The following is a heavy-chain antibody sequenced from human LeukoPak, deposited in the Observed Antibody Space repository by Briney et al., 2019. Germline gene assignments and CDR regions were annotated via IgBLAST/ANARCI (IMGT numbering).Heavy chain of an antibody. V-gene: IGHV4-39*01. CDR1: GGSVSSSFYS. J-gene: IGHJ4*01. CDR3: ASATTYSIDD. Sequence: PSETLSLTCNVSGGSVSSSFYSWGWIRQPPGKGLEWIGSMYYSGSDHYNLSLKSRVTMSVDTSKNQFSLKLSSVTAADTAIYFCASATTYSIDDWGQGTLVTVSS. D-gene: IGHD5-12*01. CDR2: MYYSGSD.